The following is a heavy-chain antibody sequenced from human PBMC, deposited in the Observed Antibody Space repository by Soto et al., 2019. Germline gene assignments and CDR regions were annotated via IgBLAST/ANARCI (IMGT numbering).Heavy chain of an antibody. CDR2: IDPSDSYT. CDR3: ARPSRAEKYYYSGMEV. J-gene: IGHJ6*02. Sequence: PGESLKISCKGSGYSFTSYWISWVRQMPGKGLEWMGRIDPSDSYTNYSPSFQGHVTISADKSISTAYLQWSSLKASDTAMYYCARPSRAEKYYYSGMEVWGQGTTVTVSS. V-gene: IGHV5-10-1*01. CDR1: GYSFTSYW.